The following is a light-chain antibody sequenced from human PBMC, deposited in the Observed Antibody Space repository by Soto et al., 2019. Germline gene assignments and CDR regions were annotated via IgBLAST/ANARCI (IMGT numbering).Light chain of an antibody. V-gene: IGKV1-5*01. CDR1: QSIRSW. CDR3: QQYNSYSPYT. CDR2: DAS. J-gene: IGKJ2*01. Sequence: DIQMTQSPSTLSASIGDRVTITCRASQSIRSWLAWYQQKPGKAPKLLIYDASTLESGVPSRFSGSGSGTEFTLTISSLLPDHFATYYCQQYNSYSPYTFGQGTKVEIK.